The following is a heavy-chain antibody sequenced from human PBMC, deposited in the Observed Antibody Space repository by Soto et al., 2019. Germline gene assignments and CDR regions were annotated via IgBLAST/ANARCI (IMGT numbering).Heavy chain of an antibody. CDR3: ARHVGSAKFAP. J-gene: IGHJ5*02. V-gene: IGHV4-59*08. CDR2: IYYSGST. Sequence: PSETLSLTCTVSGGSISSYYGSWIRQPPGKGLEWIGYIYYSGSTNYNPSLKSRVTISVDTSKNQFSLKLSSVTAADTAVYYCARHVGSAKFAPWGQGTLVTVSS. D-gene: IGHD3-10*01. CDR1: GGSISSYY.